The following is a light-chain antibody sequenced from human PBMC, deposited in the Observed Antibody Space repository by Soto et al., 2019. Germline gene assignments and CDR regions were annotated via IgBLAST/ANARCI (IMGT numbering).Light chain of an antibody. CDR2: DAS. CDR3: QQYLDWPRT. V-gene: IGKV3-20*01. Sequence: EIVLTQSPGTLSLSPGERATPSCRASQSVSSGYLAWYQQKAGQAPRLLIYDASSRATGIPDRFSGSGSGTDFTLTISRLEPEDFAVYYCQQYLDWPRTFGQGTKVDIK. CDR1: QSVSSGY. J-gene: IGKJ1*01.